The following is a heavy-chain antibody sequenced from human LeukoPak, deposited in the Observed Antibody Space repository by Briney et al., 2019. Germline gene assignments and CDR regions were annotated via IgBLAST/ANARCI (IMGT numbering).Heavy chain of an antibody. D-gene: IGHD4-23*01. V-gene: IGHV4-34*01. Sequence: SETLSLTCAVYGGSFSGYYWGWIRQPPGKGLEWIGEINHSGSTNYNPSLKSRVTISVDTSKNQFSLKLSSVTAADTAVYYCARVMTTVATRGYFDLWGRGTLVTVSS. CDR2: INHSGST. J-gene: IGHJ2*01. CDR1: GGSFSGYY. CDR3: ARVMTTVATRGYFDL.